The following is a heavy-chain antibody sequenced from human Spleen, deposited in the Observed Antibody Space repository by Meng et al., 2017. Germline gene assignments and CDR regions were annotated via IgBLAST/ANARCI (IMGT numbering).Heavy chain of an antibody. V-gene: IGHV4-34*01. Sequence: SQTRSLTCAVYGGSFSGYYWSWIRQPPGKGLEWIGEINHSGSTNYNPSLESRATISVDTSQNNLSLKLSSVTAADSAVYYCARGPTTMAHDFDYWGQGTLVTVSS. J-gene: IGHJ4*02. CDR3: ARGPTTMAHDFDY. CDR1: GGSFSGYY. CDR2: INHSGST. D-gene: IGHD4-11*01.